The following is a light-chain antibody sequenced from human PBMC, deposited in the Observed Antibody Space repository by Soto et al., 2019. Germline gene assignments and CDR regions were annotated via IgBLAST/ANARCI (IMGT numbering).Light chain of an antibody. CDR1: QGVSRY. J-gene: IGKJ4*01. Sequence: EIIMTQSPGTLSVSPGERATLSCRAAQGVSRYLAWYQQKPGQAPRLLIYDASNRATGIPARFSGSGSGTDFTLTISSLEPEDFALYYCQQRGNWPSFGGGTKVDI. V-gene: IGKV3-11*01. CDR2: DAS. CDR3: QQRGNWPS.